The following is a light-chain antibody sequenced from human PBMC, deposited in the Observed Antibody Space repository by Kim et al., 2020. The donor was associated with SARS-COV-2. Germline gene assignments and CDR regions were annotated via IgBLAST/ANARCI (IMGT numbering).Light chain of an antibody. J-gene: IGKJ4*01. V-gene: IGKV3-11*01. Sequence: PGERATLSCRASQSVSTYLAWYQQKPGQAPRLLIYDAYNRATGIPDRFSGSGSGTDFTLTISSLESEDFAVYYCQQRSNWPPALTFGGGTKVDIK. CDR2: DAY. CDR1: QSVSTY. CDR3: QQRSNWPPALT.